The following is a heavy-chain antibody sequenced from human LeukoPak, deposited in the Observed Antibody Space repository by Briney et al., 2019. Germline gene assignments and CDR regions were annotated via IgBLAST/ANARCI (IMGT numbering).Heavy chain of an antibody. CDR3: AREGTAMVRLFDY. D-gene: IGHD5-18*01. J-gene: IGHJ4*02. V-gene: IGHV1-46*01. CDR2: INPSGGST. Sequence: ASVKVSCKASGYTFTSYAMNWVRQAPGQGLEWMGIINPSGGSTSYAQKFQGRVTMTRDMSTSTVYMELSSLRSEDTAVYYCAREGTAMVRLFDYWGQGTLVTVSS. CDR1: GYTFTSYA.